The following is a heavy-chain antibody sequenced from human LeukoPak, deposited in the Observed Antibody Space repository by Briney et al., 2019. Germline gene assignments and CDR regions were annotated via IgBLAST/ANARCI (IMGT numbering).Heavy chain of an antibody. V-gene: IGHV4-59*12. CDR2: IYYSGST. CDR1: GDSISGNY. Sequence: SETLSLTCTVSGDSISGNYWTWIRQPPGKGLEWIGYIYYSGSTNCNASLKSRVTMSVDLSENHISLKLTSVTAADTAVYYCAREGGFFRPLDYSGQGTLVTVSS. CDR3: AREGGFFRPLDY. J-gene: IGHJ4*02. D-gene: IGHD3-3*01.